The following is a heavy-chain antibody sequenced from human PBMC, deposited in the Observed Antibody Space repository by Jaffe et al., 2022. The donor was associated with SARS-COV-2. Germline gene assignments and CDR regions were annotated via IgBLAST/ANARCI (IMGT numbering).Heavy chain of an antibody. V-gene: IGHV1-69*01. J-gene: IGHJ5*02. D-gene: IGHD2-15*01. CDR1: GGTFSSYA. CDR3: ARSIVVVVAAGLGWFDP. CDR2: IIPIFGTA. Sequence: QVQLVQSGAEVKKPGSSVKVSCKASGGTFSSYAISWVRQAPGQGLEWMGGIIPIFGTANYAQKFQGRVTITADESTSTAYMELSSLRSEDTAVYYCARSIVVVVAAGLGWFDPWGQGTLVTVSS.